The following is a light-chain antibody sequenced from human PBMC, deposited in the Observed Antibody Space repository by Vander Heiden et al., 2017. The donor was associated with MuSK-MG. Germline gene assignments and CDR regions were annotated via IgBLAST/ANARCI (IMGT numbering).Light chain of an antibody. CDR2: NVN. Sequence: QSALTQPPTASGSPGHSVTISCTGTGSDVGRYDYVSWYQEHQGKALILIIYNVNKRPSGVPDRFSGSKSGNTASLTVSGLQAEDESYYYCSSYADKNMIFGGGTKLTVL. J-gene: IGLJ2*01. V-gene: IGLV2-8*01. CDR3: SSYADKNMI. CDR1: GSDVGRYDY.